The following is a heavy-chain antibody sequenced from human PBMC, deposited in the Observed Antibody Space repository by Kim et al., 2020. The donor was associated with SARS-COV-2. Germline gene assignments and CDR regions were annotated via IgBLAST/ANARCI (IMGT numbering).Heavy chain of an antibody. J-gene: IGHJ4*02. D-gene: IGHD5-12*01. V-gene: IGHV3-9*01. Sequence: DSVKGRFTISRDNAKNSLYLQMNSLRLEDTALYYCAKDLTTHTTMGYFDCWGQGTLVTVSS. CDR3: AKDLTTHTTMGYFDC.